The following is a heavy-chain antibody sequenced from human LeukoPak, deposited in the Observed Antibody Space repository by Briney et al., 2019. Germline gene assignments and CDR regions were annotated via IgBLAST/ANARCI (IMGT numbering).Heavy chain of an antibody. CDR1: VYTFAIYN. CDR3: VRPQEAFGSGNYRPFDY. J-gene: IGHJ4*02. CDR2: INPTGGST. V-gene: IGHV1-46*01. D-gene: IGHD3-10*01. Sequence: ASVKVSCKASVYTFAIYNIYWGCHPHGQGLEWMGIINPTGGSTSYAQKFQSRVTMTRDTTTSTVYIEMSSPRSADTAVYYCVRPQEAFGSGNYRPFDYWGQGTLVIVSS.